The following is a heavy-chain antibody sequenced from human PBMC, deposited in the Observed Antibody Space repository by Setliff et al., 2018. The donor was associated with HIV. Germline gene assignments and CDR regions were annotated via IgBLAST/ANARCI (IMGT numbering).Heavy chain of an antibody. CDR1: GGSISGPSYS. V-gene: IGHV4-39*01. J-gene: IGHJ5*02. Sequence: PSETLSLTCTVSGGSISGPSYSWGWIRQPPGKGLEWIGSVNSSGTIDYNPSLKSRLSMSADMSKKYSFLRLNSVTAADTAVYHCVRHGGEVRLWSGRGNWFDPWGRGILVTVSS. D-gene: IGHD2-15*01. CDR3: VRHGGEVRLWSGRGNWFDP. CDR2: VNSSGTI.